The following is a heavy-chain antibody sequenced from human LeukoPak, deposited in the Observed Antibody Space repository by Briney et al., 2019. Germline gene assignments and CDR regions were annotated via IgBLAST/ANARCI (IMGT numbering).Heavy chain of an antibody. V-gene: IGHV3-23*01. CDR2: LSGSGGST. CDR3: AKDPHTGYSFAY. D-gene: IGHD5-18*01. CDR1: GFTFSSHA. Sequence: GGSLRLSCVFSGFTFSSHAMSWVRQAPGKGLGWVSSLSGSGGSTYYADSVKGRFTISRDNSKNTLYLQMNSLRVEDTAVYYCAKDPHTGYSFAYWGQGTVVTVSS. J-gene: IGHJ4*02.